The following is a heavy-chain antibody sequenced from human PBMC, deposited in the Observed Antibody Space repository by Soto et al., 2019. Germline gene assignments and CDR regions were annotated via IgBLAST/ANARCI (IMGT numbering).Heavy chain of an antibody. CDR2: IYPGDSDT. CDR1: GYSFTSYW. V-gene: IGHV5-51*01. D-gene: IGHD2-15*01. CDR3: ARRYCSGGSCYSGWFDP. J-gene: IGHJ5*02. Sequence: GESLKISCKGSGYSFTSYWIGWVRQMPGKGLEWMGIIYPGDSDTRYSPSFQGQVTISADKSISTAYLQWSSLKASDTAMYYCARRYCSGGSCYSGWFDPWGQGTLVTVSS.